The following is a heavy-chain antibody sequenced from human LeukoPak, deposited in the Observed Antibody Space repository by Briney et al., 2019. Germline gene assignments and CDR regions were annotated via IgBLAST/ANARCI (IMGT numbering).Heavy chain of an antibody. V-gene: IGHV1-2*02. D-gene: IGHD1-1*01. CDR1: GYTFTGYY. Sequence: ASVKVSCKASGYTFTGYYLHWVRQAPGQGLEWMGWINPNSGVTNFAQKFQGRVTMTRDTSISTAYMELSRLRSDDTAVYYCARESGERNDGAFDIWGQGTMVTVSS. J-gene: IGHJ3*02. CDR2: INPNSGVT. CDR3: ARESGERNDGAFDI.